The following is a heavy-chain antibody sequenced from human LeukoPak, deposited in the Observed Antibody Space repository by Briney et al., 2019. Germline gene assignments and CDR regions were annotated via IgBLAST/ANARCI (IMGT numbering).Heavy chain of an antibody. D-gene: IGHD2-15*01. V-gene: IGHV4-39*01. J-gene: IGHJ6*02. Sequence: SETLSLTCTVSGGSFSNSSYYWGWIRQPPGKGLEWIGSIYYSGGTYYNPSLKSRVTISVDTSKKHFSLTLYSVIAADTAVYPCALAATKDYDYGMDVWGQGTAVTVSS. CDR3: ALAATKDYDYGMDV. CDR1: GGSFSNSSYY. CDR2: IYYSGGT.